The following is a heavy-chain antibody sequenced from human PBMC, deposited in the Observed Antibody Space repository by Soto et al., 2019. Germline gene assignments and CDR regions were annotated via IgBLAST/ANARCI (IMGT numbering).Heavy chain of an antibody. J-gene: IGHJ4*02. Sequence: GALRLTCTASGFTFTRYSMNWVRQAPGKGLEWVSSISSTTHYIYYADSMRGRFTISRDNAKNAVYLEMNSLRAEDTAVYYCARESEDLTSNFDYWGQGTLVTVSS. CDR3: ARESEDLTSNFDY. CDR1: GFTFTRYS. V-gene: IGHV3-21*06. D-gene: IGHD7-27*01. CDR2: ISSTTHYI.